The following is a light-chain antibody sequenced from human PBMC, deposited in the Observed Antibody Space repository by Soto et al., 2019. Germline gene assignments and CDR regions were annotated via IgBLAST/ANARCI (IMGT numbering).Light chain of an antibody. CDR3: SSFTGASTI. V-gene: IGLV2-14*01. CDR1: SSDVGAYNY. CDR2: EVS. Sequence: ALTQPASVSGSPGQSITISCTGTSSDVGAYNYVSWFQQHPGKVPKLMIYEVSNRPSGVPDRFSGSKSGNTASLTVSGLQAEDEADYYCSSFTGASTIFGTGTKVTVL. J-gene: IGLJ1*01.